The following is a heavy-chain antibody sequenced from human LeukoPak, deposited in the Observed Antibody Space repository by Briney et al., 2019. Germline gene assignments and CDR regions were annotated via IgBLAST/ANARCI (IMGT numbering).Heavy chain of an antibody. J-gene: IGHJ4*02. Sequence: GGPLKISCKGPGYSFTSYWIGWVRQMPGKGLEWVGIFYPGDSDSRYSPSFQGQVTISADNSISTAYLQWSSLKASDTAMYYCARVPRYSSSWYYFDYWGQGTLVTVSS. CDR1: GYSFTSYW. CDR2: FYPGDSDS. CDR3: ARVPRYSSSWYYFDY. D-gene: IGHD6-13*01. V-gene: IGHV5-51*01.